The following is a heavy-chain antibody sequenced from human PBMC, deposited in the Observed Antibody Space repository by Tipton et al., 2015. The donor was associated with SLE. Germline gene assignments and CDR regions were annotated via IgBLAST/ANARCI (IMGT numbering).Heavy chain of an antibody. CDR2: IYYSGST. CDR3: AKGRPGYSSIDY. CDR1: GGSISSHY. V-gene: IGHV4-59*11. Sequence: SLTCTVSGGSISSHYWSWIRQPPGKGLGWIGYIYYSGSTNYNPSLKSRVTISVDTSKNQFSLKLSSVTAADTAVYYCAKGRPGYSSIDYWGQGTLVTVSS. D-gene: IGHD6-13*01. J-gene: IGHJ4*02.